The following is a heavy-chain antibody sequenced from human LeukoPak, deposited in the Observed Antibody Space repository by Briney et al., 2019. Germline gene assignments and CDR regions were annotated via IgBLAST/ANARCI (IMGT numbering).Heavy chain of an antibody. D-gene: IGHD3-10*01. CDR3: ARGSGTMVRGVIVYYYGMDV. J-gene: IGHJ6*04. CDR1: GGSFSGYY. Sequence: SETLSLTCAFYGGSFSGYYWSWIRQPPGKGLEWIGEINHSGSTNYNPSLKSRVTISVDTSKSQFSLKLSSVTAADTAVYYCARGSGTMVRGVIVYYYGMDVWGKGTTVTVSS. V-gene: IGHV4-34*01. CDR2: INHSGST.